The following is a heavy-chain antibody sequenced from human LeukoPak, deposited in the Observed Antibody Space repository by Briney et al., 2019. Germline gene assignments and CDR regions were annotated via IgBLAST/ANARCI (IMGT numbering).Heavy chain of an antibody. CDR1: GYTFTSYY. V-gene: IGHV1-46*01. J-gene: IGHJ4*02. Sequence: ASVKVSCKASGYTFTSYYMHWVRQAPGQGLEWVGIINPSGGSTSYAQKFQGRVTMTRDTSTSTVYMELSSLRSEDTAVYYCARDKDDYVWGSYRPLDYWGQGTLVTVSS. CDR3: ARDKDDYVWGSYRPLDY. CDR2: INPSGGST. D-gene: IGHD3-16*02.